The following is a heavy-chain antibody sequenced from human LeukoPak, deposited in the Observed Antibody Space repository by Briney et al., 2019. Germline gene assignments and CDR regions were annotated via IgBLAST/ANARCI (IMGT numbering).Heavy chain of an antibody. Sequence: ASVKVSCKASGYTFTSYGISWVRQAPGQGLEWMGWISAYNGNTNYAQKLQGRVTMTTDTSTSTAYMELRSLRSDDTAVYYCARDILFDITIFGVPYYMDVWGKGTTVTVSS. V-gene: IGHV1-18*01. J-gene: IGHJ6*03. CDR3: ARDILFDITIFGVPYYMDV. D-gene: IGHD3-3*01. CDR1: GYTFTSYG. CDR2: ISAYNGNT.